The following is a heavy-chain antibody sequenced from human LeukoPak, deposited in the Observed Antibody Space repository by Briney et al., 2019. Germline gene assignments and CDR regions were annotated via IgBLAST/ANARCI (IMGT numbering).Heavy chain of an antibody. D-gene: IGHD3-22*01. CDR3: ARDSSGYSPYGMDV. Sequence: KPSETLSLTCTVSGGSISSGGYYWSWIRQHPGKGLEWIGYIYYSGGTYYNPSLKSRVTISVDTSKNQFSLKLSSVTAADTAVYYCARDSSGYSPYGMDVWGQGTTVTVSS. CDR2: IYYSGGT. J-gene: IGHJ6*02. CDR1: GGSISSGGYY. V-gene: IGHV4-31*03.